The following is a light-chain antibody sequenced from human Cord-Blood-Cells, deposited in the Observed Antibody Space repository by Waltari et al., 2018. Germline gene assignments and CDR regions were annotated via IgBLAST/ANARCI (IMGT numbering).Light chain of an antibody. CDR3: CSYAGSSTVV. Sequence: QSALTQPASVSGSPGQSITIFCTRTSSDVGSRNHVSWYQQHPGKAPKLMIYEGSKRPSGVSNRFSGSKSGNTASLTISGLQAEDEADYYCCSYAGSSTVVFGGGTKLTVL. CDR1: SSDVGSRNH. J-gene: IGLJ2*01. V-gene: IGLV2-23*01. CDR2: EGS.